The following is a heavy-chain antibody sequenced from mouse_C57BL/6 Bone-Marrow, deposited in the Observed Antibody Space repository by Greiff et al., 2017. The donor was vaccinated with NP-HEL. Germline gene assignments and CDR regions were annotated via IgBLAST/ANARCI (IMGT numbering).Heavy chain of an antibody. CDR3: TTVVARDYFDY. V-gene: IGHV14-4*01. CDR1: GFNIKDDY. Sequence: EVQLQQSGAELVRPGASVKLSCTASGFNIKDDYMHWVKQRPEQGLEWIGWIDPENGDTEYASKFQGKATITADTSSNTAYLQLSSLTSEDTAAYYCTTVVARDYFDYWGQGTTLTVSS. CDR2: IDPENGDT. J-gene: IGHJ2*01. D-gene: IGHD1-1*01.